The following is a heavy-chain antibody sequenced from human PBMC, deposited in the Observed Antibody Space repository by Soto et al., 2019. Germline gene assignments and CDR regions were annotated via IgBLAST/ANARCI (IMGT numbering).Heavy chain of an antibody. D-gene: IGHD2-8*01. Sequence: PGGSLRLSCAASGFTFSSYAMHWVRQAPGKGLEWVAVISYDGSNKYYADSVKGRFTISRDNSKNTLYLQMNSLRVEDTAVYYCAKDLSRFCTNGVCPHNGFDIWGQGTLVTV. V-gene: IGHV3-30*18. CDR3: AKDLSRFCTNGVCPHNGFDI. CDR1: GFTFSSYA. CDR2: ISYDGSNK. J-gene: IGHJ3*02.